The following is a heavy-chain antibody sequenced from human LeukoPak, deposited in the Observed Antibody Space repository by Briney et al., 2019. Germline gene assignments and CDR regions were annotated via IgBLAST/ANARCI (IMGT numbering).Heavy chain of an antibody. D-gene: IGHD3-9*01. Sequence: PSGTLSLTCAVSGGSISSSGYYWGWIRQPPGKGLEWIGSIYYRGNTYYNPSLKSRVTISVDTSKNHFSLKLSSVTAADTAVYYCARPQSYDILTGYSNWGQGTLVTASS. CDR1: GGSISSSGYY. CDR3: ARPQSYDILTGYSN. V-gene: IGHV4-39*02. CDR2: IYYRGNT. J-gene: IGHJ4*02.